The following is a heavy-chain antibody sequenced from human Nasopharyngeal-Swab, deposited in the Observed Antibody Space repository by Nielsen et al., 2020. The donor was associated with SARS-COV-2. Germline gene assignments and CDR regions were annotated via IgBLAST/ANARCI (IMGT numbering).Heavy chain of an antibody. Sequence: GESLKISCAASGFTFSSYAMTWIRQAPGKGLEWVSGVSGSGGTTKYADSVKGRFTISRDNSKNKLYLQMHSLGAEDTAVYYCAKDRYCSGGACYFNGFDYWGQGTLVTVSS. CDR1: GFTFSSYA. D-gene: IGHD2-15*01. CDR2: VSGSGGTT. V-gene: IGHV3-23*01. J-gene: IGHJ4*02. CDR3: AKDRYCSGGACYFNGFDY.